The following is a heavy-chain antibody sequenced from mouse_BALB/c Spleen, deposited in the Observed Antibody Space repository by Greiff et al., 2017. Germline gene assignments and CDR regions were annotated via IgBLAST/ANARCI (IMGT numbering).Heavy chain of an antibody. CDR3: AREGGWFAY. V-gene: IGHV1-69*01. Sequence: QVHVKQPGAELVMPGASVKMSCKASGYTFTDYWMHWVKQRPGQGLEWIGAIDTSDSYTSYNQKFKGKATLTVDESSSTAYMQLSSLTSEDSAVYYCAREGGWFAYWGQGTLVTVSA. CDR1: GYTFTDYW. CDR2: IDTSDSYT. J-gene: IGHJ3*01.